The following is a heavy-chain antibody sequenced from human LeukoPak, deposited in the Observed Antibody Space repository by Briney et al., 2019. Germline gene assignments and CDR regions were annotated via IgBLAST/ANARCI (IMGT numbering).Heavy chain of an antibody. D-gene: IGHD2-21*02. J-gene: IGHJ4*02. V-gene: IGHV3-23*01. CDR3: ATDELAYCGGDCSAFDY. CDR2: ISGIGDTT. CDR1: GFIFSTNA. Sequence: PGGSLRLSCAASGFIFSTNAMNWVRQAPGKGLEWVSGISGIGDTTFYSDPVKGRFTISRDNSKNTLYLQMNSLRAEDTAVYYCATDELAYCGGDCSAFDYWGQGTLVTVSS.